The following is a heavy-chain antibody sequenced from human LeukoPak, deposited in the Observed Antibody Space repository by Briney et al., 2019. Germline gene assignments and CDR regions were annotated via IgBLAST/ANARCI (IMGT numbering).Heavy chain of an antibody. CDR1: GFTFSSYA. CDR3: AKRGTPEDYFDY. J-gene: IGHJ4*02. CDR2: ISYDGSNK. D-gene: IGHD1-14*01. V-gene: IGHV3-30*18. Sequence: GGSLRLSCAASGFTFSSYAMSWVRQAPGKGLEWVAVISYDGSNKYYADSVKGRFTISRDNSKNTLYLQMNSLRAEDTAVYYCAKRGTPEDYFDYWGQGTLVTVSS.